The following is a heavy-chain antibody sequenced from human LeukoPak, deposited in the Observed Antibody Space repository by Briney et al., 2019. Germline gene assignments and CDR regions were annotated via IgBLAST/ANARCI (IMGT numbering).Heavy chain of an antibody. J-gene: IGHJ4*02. CDR3: AGNYGPYYFDY. D-gene: IGHD3-10*01. CDR2: IWYDGSNK. V-gene: IGHV3-33*01. CDR1: GFTFSNYG. Sequence: GGALRLYCAASGFTFSNYGMHWVRQAPGKGLEWVAVIWYDGSNKYYADSVKGRFTISRDNSKNTLYLQMNSLRAEDTAVYYCAGNYGPYYFDYWGQGTLVTVSS.